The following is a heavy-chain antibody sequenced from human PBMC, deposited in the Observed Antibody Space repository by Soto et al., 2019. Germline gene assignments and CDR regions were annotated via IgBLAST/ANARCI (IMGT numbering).Heavy chain of an antibody. V-gene: IGHV1-69*01. Sequence: QVQLVQSGADVKKPGSSVKVSCNTSGGSFGSSAISWVRQAPAQGLEWMGEIIPVFDKANYAQNFQGRLTITADELTGTVFMELSSLRSEDTAVYFCARLRRDWGDAFDLWGLGTFVTVSS. D-gene: IGHD3-16*01. CDR3: ARLRRDWGDAFDL. J-gene: IGHJ3*01. CDR2: IIPVFDKA. CDR1: GGSFGSSA.